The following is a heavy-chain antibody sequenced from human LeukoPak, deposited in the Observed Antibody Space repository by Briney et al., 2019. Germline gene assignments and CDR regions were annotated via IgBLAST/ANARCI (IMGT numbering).Heavy chain of an antibody. CDR3: AGDDNSSWWSY. CDR1: GGSISSSSYY. CDR2: MYYSGTT. V-gene: IGHV4-61*01. Sequence: SETLSLTCTVSGGSISSSSYYWGWIRQPPGKGLEWIGNMYYSGTTNYNPSLKSRVTISADTSKNQLSLKLKSVTAADTAVYYCAGDDNSSWWSYWGLGTLVTVSS. D-gene: IGHD6-13*01. J-gene: IGHJ4*02.